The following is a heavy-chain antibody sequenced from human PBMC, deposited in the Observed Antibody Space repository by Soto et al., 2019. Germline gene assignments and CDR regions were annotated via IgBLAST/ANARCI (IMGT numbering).Heavy chain of an antibody. Sequence: SETLSLTCTVSGGSISSGDYYWSWIRQPPGKGLEWIGYIYYSGSTYYNPSLKSRVTISVDTSKNQFSLKLSSVTAADTAVYYCARVVIYDYFEPWGQGTLVTVSS. V-gene: IGHV4-30-4*01. CDR3: ARVVIYDYFEP. D-gene: IGHD3-16*02. CDR2: IYYSGST. CDR1: GGSISSGDYY. J-gene: IGHJ5*02.